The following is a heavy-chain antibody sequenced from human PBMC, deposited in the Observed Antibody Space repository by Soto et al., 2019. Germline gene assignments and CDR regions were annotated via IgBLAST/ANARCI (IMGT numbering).Heavy chain of an antibody. CDR1: EYAFTSYD. Sequence: GASVKVSCKASEYAFTSYDINWVRQAAGQGLEWMGWMNPNSGNTGYAQKFQGRVTMTRDTSINTAYMELSSLRSEDTAVYYCARGRADYGAYVDYWGQGTLVTVSS. J-gene: IGHJ4*02. CDR2: MNPNSGNT. V-gene: IGHV1-8*01. CDR3: ARGRADYGAYVDY. D-gene: IGHD4-17*01.